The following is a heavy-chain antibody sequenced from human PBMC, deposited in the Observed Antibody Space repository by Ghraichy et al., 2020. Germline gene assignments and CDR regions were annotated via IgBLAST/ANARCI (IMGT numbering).Heavy chain of an antibody. J-gene: IGHJ3*02. CDR1: GFSFSSYA. V-gene: IGHV3-23*01. Sequence: GGSLRLSCAASGFSFSSYAMSWVRQAPGKGLEWVSAISGGGTSTYYADSVKGRFTISRDNSKNTLFLQMNSLRAEDTALYYCAKAYSSCWYSLAPNAFNIWGHGTMVTVSS. D-gene: IGHD6-19*01. CDR3: AKAYSSCWYSLAPNAFNI. CDR2: ISGGGTST.